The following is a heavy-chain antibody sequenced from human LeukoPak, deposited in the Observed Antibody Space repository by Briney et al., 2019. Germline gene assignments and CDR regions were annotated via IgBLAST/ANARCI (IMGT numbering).Heavy chain of an antibody. V-gene: IGHV4-59*01. J-gene: IGHJ3*02. CDR2: IYYSGST. CDR1: GGSISSYY. Sequence: PSETLSLTCTVSGGSISSYYWSWIRQPPGRGLEWIGYIYYSGSTNYNPSLKSRVTISVDTSKNQFSLKLSSVTAADTAVYYCARGVEADAFDIWGQGTMVTVSS. CDR3: ARGVEADAFDI.